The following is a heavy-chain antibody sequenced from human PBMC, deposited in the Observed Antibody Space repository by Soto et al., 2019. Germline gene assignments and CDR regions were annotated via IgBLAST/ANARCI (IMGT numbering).Heavy chain of an antibody. CDR2: ISDSGSTM. J-gene: IGHJ4*02. Sequence: EVILVESGGGLARPGGSLRLSCATSGFSFSSFEIIWVRQAPGKGLEWSSYISDSGSTMYYADSVKGRLTISRDNAKNSLYLQMSSLRVEGTALYYCARSTVTSDWGQGTQVTVSS. V-gene: IGHV3-48*03. D-gene: IGHD4-17*01. CDR1: GFSFSSFE. CDR3: ARSTVTSD.